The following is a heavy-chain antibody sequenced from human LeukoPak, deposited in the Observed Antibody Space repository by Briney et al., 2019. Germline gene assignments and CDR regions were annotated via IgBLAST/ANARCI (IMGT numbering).Heavy chain of an antibody. V-gene: IGHV1-46*01. CDR1: GYTFTSYY. J-gene: IGHJ4*02. CDR3: ARDLRWGYYFDY. Sequence: GASVKVSCKASGYTFTSYYMHWVRQAPGQGLEWMGIINPSGGSTSYAQKFQCRVTMTRDTSTSTVYMKLSSLRSEDTAVYYCARDLRWGYYFDYWGQGTLVTVSS. D-gene: IGHD4-23*01. CDR2: INPSGGST.